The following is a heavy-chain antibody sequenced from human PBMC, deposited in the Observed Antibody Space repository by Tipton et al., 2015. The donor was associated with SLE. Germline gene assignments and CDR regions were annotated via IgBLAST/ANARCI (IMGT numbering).Heavy chain of an antibody. CDR1: GVSISDSY. J-gene: IGHJ4*02. Sequence: LRLSCTVSGVSISDSYWTWVRQPAGKRLEWIGRIYTSGSTEYSPSLRSRVSMSLDSSKNQFYLKLISVTAADTAVYFCARGYGDLPYWGQGTLVTVSS. CDR3: ARGYGDLPY. CDR2: IYTSGST. D-gene: IGHD4-17*01. V-gene: IGHV4-4*07.